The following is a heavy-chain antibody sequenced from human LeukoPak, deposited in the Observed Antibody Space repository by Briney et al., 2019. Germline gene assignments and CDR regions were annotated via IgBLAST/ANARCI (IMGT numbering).Heavy chain of an antibody. J-gene: IGHJ3*02. CDR1: GGTFSSYA. D-gene: IGHD3-10*01. Sequence: ASVKVSCKASGGTFSSYAISWVRQAPGQGLEWMGGIIPIFGTANYAQKFQGRVTITADESTSTAYMELSSLRSEDTAVYYCARGLEITMVRGIPSDAFDICGQGTKVTVSS. CDR2: IIPIFGTA. V-gene: IGHV1-69*01. CDR3: ARGLEITMVRGIPSDAFDI.